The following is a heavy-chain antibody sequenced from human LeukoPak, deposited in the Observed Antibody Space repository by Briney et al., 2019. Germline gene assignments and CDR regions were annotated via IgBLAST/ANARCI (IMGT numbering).Heavy chain of an antibody. CDR3: AKQDIVLVPAAIFFKTEFDF. CDR2: IGGSGDNT. CDR1: GFPFSNYA. J-gene: IGHJ4*02. Sequence: GGSPRLSCAASGFPFSNYAMSWVRQAPGKGLEWVSAIGGSGDNTHYADSVKGRFTISGDNSKNTLYMQMNSLRAEDTAVYYCAKQDIVLVPAAIFFKTEFDFWGQGTLVTVSS. D-gene: IGHD2-2*01. V-gene: IGHV3-23*01.